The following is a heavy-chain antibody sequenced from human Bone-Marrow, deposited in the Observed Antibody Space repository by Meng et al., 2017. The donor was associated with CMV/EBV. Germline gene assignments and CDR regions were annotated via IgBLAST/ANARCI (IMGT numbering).Heavy chain of an antibody. CDR1: GYTFTGYY. CDR3: ARSRGRYGRYGSGSMRLAQYYYGMDV. Sequence: ASVKVSCKASGYTFTGYYMHWVRQAPGQGLEWMGWINPNSGGTNYAQKFQGRVTMTRDTSISTAYMELSRLRSDDTAVYYCARSRGRYGRYGSGSMRLAQYYYGMDVWGQGTTVTVSS. D-gene: IGHD3-10*01. CDR2: INPNSGGT. V-gene: IGHV1-2*02. J-gene: IGHJ6*02.